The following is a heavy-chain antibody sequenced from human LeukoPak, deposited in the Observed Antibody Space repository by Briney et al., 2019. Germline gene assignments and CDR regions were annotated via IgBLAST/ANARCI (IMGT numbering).Heavy chain of an antibody. D-gene: IGHD2-2*01. V-gene: IGHV3-30*02. CDR2: IRYDGSNK. CDR3: AKDSCSSTSCYAFYYGMDV. J-gene: IGHJ6*02. CDR1: GFTSSSYG. Sequence: GGSLRLSCAASGFTSSSYGMHWVRQAPGKGLEWVAFIRYDGSNKYYADSVKGRFTISRDNSKNTLYLQMNSLRAEDTAVYYCAKDSCSSTSCYAFYYGMDVWGQGTTVTVSS.